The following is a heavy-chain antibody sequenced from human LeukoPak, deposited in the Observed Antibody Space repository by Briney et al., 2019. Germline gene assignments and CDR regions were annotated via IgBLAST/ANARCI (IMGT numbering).Heavy chain of an antibody. J-gene: IGHJ5*02. Sequence: PSETLSLTCSVSGGSISSSSYYWGWIRQPPGKGLEWIGSIYYSGSTYYNPSLKSRVTISVDTSKNQFSLKLRSVTAADTAVYYCARDVGPGIAAAGLYNWFDPWGQGTLVTVSS. D-gene: IGHD6-13*01. CDR2: IYYSGST. V-gene: IGHV4-39*07. CDR3: ARDVGPGIAAAGLYNWFDP. CDR1: GGSISSSSYY.